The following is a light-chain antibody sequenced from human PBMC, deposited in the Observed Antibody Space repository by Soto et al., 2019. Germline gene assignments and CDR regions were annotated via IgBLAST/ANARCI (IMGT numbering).Light chain of an antibody. J-gene: IGKJ2*01. Sequence: EIVLTQSPGTLSLSPGDRVTLSCRASQDVSSSYLAWYQRKPGQAPRLIIYGASSRATGIPDRFSGSGSGTDFTLTISRLEPEDLAVYYCQQYGSSYTFGQGTKLEIK. V-gene: IGKV3-20*01. CDR3: QQYGSSYT. CDR1: QDVSSSY. CDR2: GAS.